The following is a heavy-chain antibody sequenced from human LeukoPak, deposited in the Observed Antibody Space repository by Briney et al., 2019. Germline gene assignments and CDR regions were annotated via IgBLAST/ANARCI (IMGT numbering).Heavy chain of an antibody. Sequence: SETLSLTCTVSGGSISSGSYYWSWIRQPAGKGLEWIGRIYTSGSTNYNPSLKSRVTISVDTSKNQFSLKLSSVTAADTAVYYCARGLVATINYFDYWGQGTLVTVSS. V-gene: IGHV4-61*02. J-gene: IGHJ4*02. D-gene: IGHD5-12*01. CDR1: GGSISSGSYY. CDR2: IYTSGST. CDR3: ARGLVATINYFDY.